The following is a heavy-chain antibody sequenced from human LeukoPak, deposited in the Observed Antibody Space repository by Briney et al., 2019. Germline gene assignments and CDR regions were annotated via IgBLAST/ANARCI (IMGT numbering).Heavy chain of an antibody. J-gene: IGHJ4*02. CDR2: ISGSGANT. CDR1: GFIFSTYA. D-gene: IGHD3-10*01. CDR3: AKDEDMLRGVTPDY. V-gene: IGHV3-23*01. Sequence: GGSLRLSCAASGFIFSTYAMSWVRQAPGQGLEWVSDISGSGANTYYADSVKGRFTVSRDNSKKTLYLHMNSLRAEDTAVYYCAKDEDMLRGVTPDYWGQGTLVTVSS.